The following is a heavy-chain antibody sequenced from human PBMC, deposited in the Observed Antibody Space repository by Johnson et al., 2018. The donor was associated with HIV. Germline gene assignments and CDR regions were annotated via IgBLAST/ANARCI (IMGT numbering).Heavy chain of an antibody. D-gene: IGHD4-11*01. V-gene: IGHV3-23*04. Sequence: VQLVESGGGLVQPGGSLRLSCAAYGFTFSSYAMSWVRQAPGKGLEWVSAISGSGGSTYYADSVKGRFTISRDNSKNTLYLQMNSLRPEDSALYYCARDTYTHRTTVTESAFDIWGQGTMVTVSS. J-gene: IGHJ3*02. CDR2: ISGSGGST. CDR3: ARDTYTHRTTVTESAFDI. CDR1: GFTFSSYA.